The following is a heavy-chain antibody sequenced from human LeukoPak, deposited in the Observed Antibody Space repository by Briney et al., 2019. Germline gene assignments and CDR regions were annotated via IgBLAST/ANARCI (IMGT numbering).Heavy chain of an antibody. CDR2: IYSGGST. CDR3: AREKNYYYGMDV. J-gene: IGHJ6*02. CDR1: GFTVSSNY. Sequence: GGSLRLSCAASGFTVSSNYMSWVCQAPGKGLEWVSVIYSGGSTYYADSVKGRFTISRDNSKNTLYLQMNSLRAEDTAVYYCAREKNYYYGMDVWGQGTTVTVSS. V-gene: IGHV3-53*01.